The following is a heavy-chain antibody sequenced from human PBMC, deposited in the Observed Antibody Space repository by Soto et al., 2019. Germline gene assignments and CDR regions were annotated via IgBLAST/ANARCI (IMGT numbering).Heavy chain of an antibody. CDR1: RGSMTTGDW. CDR3: AKNAVGGFDW. V-gene: IGHV4-4*02. J-gene: IGHJ4*02. D-gene: IGHD1-26*01. CDR2: IYYGGTT. Sequence: QLQESGPGLVKPSGTLSLTCAVSRGSMTTGDWFSWVRQSPGKGLEWIGEIYYGGTTHYKPSLKSRVTISLDKSKNQFFLELSSSTAADTAVYYCAKNAVGGFDWWSQGTLVTVSS.